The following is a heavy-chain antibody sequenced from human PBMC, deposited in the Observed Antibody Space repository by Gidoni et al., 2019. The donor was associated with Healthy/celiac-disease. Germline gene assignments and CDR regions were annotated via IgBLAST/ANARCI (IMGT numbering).Heavy chain of an antibody. D-gene: IGHD6-13*01. CDR3: ARGEAAAGTFDY. CDR1: SASISSINW. CDR2: IYNSGST. V-gene: IGHV4-4*03. Sequence: QVQLQESGPGLVKPPGTLSLTFPVSSASISSINWWSWVRQPPGKGLEWIWEIYNSGSTNYNACLKSRVTISVDKSKNQFSLKLSSVTAADTAVYYCARGEAAAGTFDYWGQGTLVTVSS. J-gene: IGHJ4*02.